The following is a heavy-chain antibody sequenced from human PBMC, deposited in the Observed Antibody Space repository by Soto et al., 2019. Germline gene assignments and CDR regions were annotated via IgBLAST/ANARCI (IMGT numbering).Heavy chain of an antibody. Sequence: QVQLVESGGGVVQPGRSLRLSCTASGFTFNIYSMNWVRQAPGRGLEWVAVLSYDGSHKYYADSVKGRFTISRDDSKNALYLQMNSLRAEDTAVYFCVRSDSGWYKDYFDYWGQGTLVTVSS. CDR3: VRSDSGWYKDYFDY. D-gene: IGHD6-19*01. CDR2: LSYDGSHK. V-gene: IGHV3-30-3*01. CDR1: GFTFNIYS. J-gene: IGHJ4*02.